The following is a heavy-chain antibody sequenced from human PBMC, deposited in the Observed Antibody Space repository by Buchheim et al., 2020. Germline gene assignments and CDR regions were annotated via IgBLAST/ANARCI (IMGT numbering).Heavy chain of an antibody. CDR1: GFAFSRSG. CDR3: AKDDSWGGYCSGGSCYRLDP. D-gene: IGHD2-15*01. CDR2: ISYDGSNK. Sequence: QVQLVESGGGVVQPGRSLRLSCAASGFAFSRSGMHWVRQAPGKGLEWVALISYDGSNKYYADSVKGRFTISRDNSKTTLFLQMSSLRGEDTAVDYCAKDDSWGGYCSGGSCYRLDPWGQGTL. V-gene: IGHV3-30*18. J-gene: IGHJ5*02.